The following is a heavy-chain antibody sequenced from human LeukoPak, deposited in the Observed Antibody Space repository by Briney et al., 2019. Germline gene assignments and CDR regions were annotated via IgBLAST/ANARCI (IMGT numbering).Heavy chain of an antibody. J-gene: IGHJ4*02. CDR1: TFIFSDYW. V-gene: IGHV3-7*01. CDR3: ARVDRFGESTHYFDD. Sequence: RGSLRLSCATSTFIFSDYWMSWVRQTPGKGLEWVANIREDGSEKYYVDSVKGRFTISRDNAKNSLYLQMNSLRVEDTAMYYCARVDRFGESTHYFDDWGQGTLVTVSS. CDR2: IREDGSEK. D-gene: IGHD3-10*01.